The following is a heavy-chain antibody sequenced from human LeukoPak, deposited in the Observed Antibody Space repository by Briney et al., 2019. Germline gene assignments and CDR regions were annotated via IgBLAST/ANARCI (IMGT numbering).Heavy chain of an antibody. V-gene: IGHV1-46*01. J-gene: IGHJ4*02. CDR1: GYTFSNYY. CDR2: INPNDGST. CDR3: ARDFFNGYYPLDY. D-gene: IGHD3-22*01. Sequence: ASVKVSCKASGYTFSNYYMHWVRQAPGQGLEWMGIINPNDGSTSYAQKFQGRVTMTRDTSIGTAYMELSRLRSDDTAVYYCARDFFNGYYPLDYWGQGTLVTVSS.